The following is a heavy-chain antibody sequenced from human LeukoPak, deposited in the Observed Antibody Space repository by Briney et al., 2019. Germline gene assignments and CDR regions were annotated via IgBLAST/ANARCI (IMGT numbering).Heavy chain of an antibody. V-gene: IGHV3-30*02. CDR1: GFTFSSYG. J-gene: IGHJ4*02. Sequence: GGSLRLSCAASGFTFSSYGMHWVRQAPGKGLEWVAFIRYDGSNKYYADSVKGRFTISRDNSKNTLYLQMNSLRAEDTAVYYCASGRPLIFDYWGQGTLVTVSS. D-gene: IGHD2-8*01. CDR2: IRYDGSNK. CDR3: ASGRPLIFDY.